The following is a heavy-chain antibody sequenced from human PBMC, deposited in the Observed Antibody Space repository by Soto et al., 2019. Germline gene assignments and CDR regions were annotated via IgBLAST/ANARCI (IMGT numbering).Heavy chain of an antibody. CDR1: IVSISNYK. V-gene: IGHV4-59*12. CDR3: VRPGFGTLHGLVDV. J-gene: IGHJ6*02. CDR2: IDNSGGT. Sequence: QVQLQESGPGLVKPSENLSLTCSVSIVSISNYKWSWIRQTPGKGLEWIGYIDNSGGTSYNPSLMSRVTMSVGTSPTQFSLRLTSVTAADTAVYYWVRPGFGTLHGLVDVWGQGTTVTVSS. D-gene: IGHD3-10*01.